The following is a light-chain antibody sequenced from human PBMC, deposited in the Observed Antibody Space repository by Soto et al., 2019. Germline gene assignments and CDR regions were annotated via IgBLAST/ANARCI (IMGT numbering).Light chain of an antibody. CDR2: RND. V-gene: IGLV1-47*01. J-gene: IGLJ3*02. Sequence: QSVLTQPPSASGTPGQRVTISCSGSTSNLGSNFVYWYQQVPGAAPKLLISRNDQRPSGVPDRFSGSKSGTSASLAISGLRSEDEADYHCGAWDDSLSGVVFGGGTKLTVL. CDR1: TSNLGSNF. CDR3: GAWDDSLSGVV.